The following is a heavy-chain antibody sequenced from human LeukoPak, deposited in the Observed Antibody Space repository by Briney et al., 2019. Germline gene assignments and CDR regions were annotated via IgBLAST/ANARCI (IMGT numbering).Heavy chain of an antibody. CDR3: ARDYYGSGSLIDY. D-gene: IGHD3-10*01. CDR2: IYYSGST. Sequence: SQTLSLTCTVSGGSISSGGYYWSWIRRHPGKGLEWIGYIYYSGSTYYNPSLKSRVTISVDTSKNQFSLKLSSVTAADTAVYYCARDYYGSGSLIDYWGQGTLVTVSS. V-gene: IGHV4-31*03. CDR1: GGSISSGGYY. J-gene: IGHJ4*02.